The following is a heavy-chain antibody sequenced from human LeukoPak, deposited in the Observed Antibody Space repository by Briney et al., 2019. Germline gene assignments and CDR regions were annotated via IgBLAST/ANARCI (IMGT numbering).Heavy chain of an antibody. V-gene: IGHV1-69*13. Sequence: SVKVSCKASGDTFTSYDINWVRQAPGQGLEWMGIINPIFGTANYAQKFQGRVTITGDESTSTAYMELSSLRSEDTAVYYCASASIAVAAAFDYWGQGTLVTVSS. CDR3: ASASIAVAAAFDY. J-gene: IGHJ4*02. CDR2: INPIFGTA. CDR1: GDTFTSYD. D-gene: IGHD6-19*01.